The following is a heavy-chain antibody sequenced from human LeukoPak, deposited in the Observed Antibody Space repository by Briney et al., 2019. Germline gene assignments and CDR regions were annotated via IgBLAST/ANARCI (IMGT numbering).Heavy chain of an antibody. J-gene: IGHJ4*02. D-gene: IGHD1-26*01. CDR1: GFTVSSNY. Sequence: GGSLRLSCAASGFTVSSNYMSWVRQAPGKGLEWVSVIYSGGSTYYADSVKGRFTISRDISKNTLYLQMNSLRAEDTAVYYCARTKYSGSYHFDYWGQGTLVTVSS. CDR3: ARTKYSGSYHFDY. CDR2: IYSGGST. V-gene: IGHV3-53*01.